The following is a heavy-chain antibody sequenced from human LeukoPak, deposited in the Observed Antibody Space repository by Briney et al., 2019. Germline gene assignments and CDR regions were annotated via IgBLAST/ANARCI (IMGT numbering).Heavy chain of an antibody. CDR3: ARARYYDSSGYYY. V-gene: IGHV4-34*01. D-gene: IGHD3-22*01. CDR1: GGSFSGYY. CDR2: INHSGST. J-gene: IGHJ4*02. Sequence: SETLSLTCAVYGGSFSGYYWSWIRQPPGKGLEWIGEINHSGSTNYNPSLKSRVTISVDTSKNQFSLKLSSVTAADTAVYYCARARYYDSSGYYYWGQGTLVTVSS.